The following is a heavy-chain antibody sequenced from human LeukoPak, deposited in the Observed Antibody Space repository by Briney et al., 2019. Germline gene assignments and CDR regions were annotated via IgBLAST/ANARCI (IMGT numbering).Heavy chain of an antibody. CDR3: AREWPDDAFDI. V-gene: IGHV3-21*01. J-gene: IGHJ3*02. D-gene: IGHD5-12*01. Sequence: PGGSLRLSCAASGFTFSTYSMNWVRQAPGKGLEWVSSISSSSSYIYYADSVKGRFTISRDNAKNSLYLQMNSLRAEDTAVYYCAREWPDDAFDIWGQGTMATVSS. CDR2: ISSSSSYI. CDR1: GFTFSTYS.